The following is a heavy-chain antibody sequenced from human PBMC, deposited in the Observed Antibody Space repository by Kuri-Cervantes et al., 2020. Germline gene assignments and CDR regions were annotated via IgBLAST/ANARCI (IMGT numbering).Heavy chain of an antibody. D-gene: IGHD3-10*01. CDR2: LWYDGTNE. CDR1: GFAFGGYA. V-gene: IGHV3-33*01. Sequence: GGSLRLSCAASGFAFGGYAMHWVRQAPGKGLEWVADLWYDGTNEYYADSVQGGFFITRDNSKNLLYPQMNNVRDEDTAIYYCRGDRYGAGNPRGRFDYWGRGTLVTVSS. J-gene: IGHJ4*02. CDR3: RGDRYGAGNPRGRFDY.